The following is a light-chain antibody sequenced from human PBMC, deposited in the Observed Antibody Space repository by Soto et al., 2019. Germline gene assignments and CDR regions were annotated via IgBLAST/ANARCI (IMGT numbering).Light chain of an antibody. CDR3: QQYNSYSWT. V-gene: IGKV1-5*01. Sequence: DIQMTQSPSTVSAYVGDSVTITCRASQSISSYLNWYQQKPGKAPKLLIYAASSLQSGVPSRFSGNGSGTEFTLTISSLQPDDFATYYCQQYNSYSWTFGQGTKVDIK. J-gene: IGKJ1*01. CDR1: QSISSY. CDR2: AAS.